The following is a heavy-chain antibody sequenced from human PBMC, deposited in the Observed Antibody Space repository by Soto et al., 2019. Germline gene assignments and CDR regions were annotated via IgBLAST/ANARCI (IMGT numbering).Heavy chain of an antibody. J-gene: IGHJ5*02. CDR2: IIPILGTT. CDR3: AKKKPHGDSKKAGLDP. V-gene: IGHV1-69*01. CDR1: GGTFVSSA. Sequence: QVQLLQSGPELREPGSSVRVSCTPSGGTFVSSAFAWVRQAPGGKIEWMGGIIPILGTTKYSEKFLGRLTLRADDSSRTSYLELNSLTFDDTAVYFCAKKKPHGDSKKAGLDPWGPGTLVTVST.